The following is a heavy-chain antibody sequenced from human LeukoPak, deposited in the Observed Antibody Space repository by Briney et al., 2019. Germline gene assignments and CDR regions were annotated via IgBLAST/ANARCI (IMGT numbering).Heavy chain of an antibody. V-gene: IGHV3-23*01. J-gene: IGHJ4*02. D-gene: IGHD2-2*02. Sequence: GGSLRLSCAVSGFTFRTYSMNWVRQAPGKGLEWVSAISGSGGSTYYADSVKGRFTISRDNSKNTLYLQMNSLRAEDTAVYYCAKVRGVVPAAIRGGHFDYWGQGTLVTVSS. CDR3: AKVRGVVPAAIRGGHFDY. CDR2: ISGSGGST. CDR1: GFTFRTYS.